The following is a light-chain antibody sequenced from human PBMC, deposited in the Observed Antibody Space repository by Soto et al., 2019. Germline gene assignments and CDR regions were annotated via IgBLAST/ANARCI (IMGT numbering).Light chain of an antibody. CDR2: DVS. J-gene: IGLJ1*01. CDR3: CSYAGSYV. CDR1: SSDVGGYNY. V-gene: IGLV2-11*01. Sequence: QSALTQPRSVSGSPGQSVTISSTGTSSDVGGYNYVSWYQQHPGKAPKLMIYDVSKRPSGVPDRFSGSKSGNTASLTISGLQAEDEADYYCCSYAGSYVFGTGTKVTVL.